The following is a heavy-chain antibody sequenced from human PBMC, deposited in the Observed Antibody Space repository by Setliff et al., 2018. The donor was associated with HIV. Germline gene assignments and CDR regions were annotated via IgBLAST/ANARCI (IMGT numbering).Heavy chain of an antibody. J-gene: IGHJ5*02. CDR2: IYYSGYT. Sequence: LSLTCTVSGGSISSSSNYWAWIRQPPGKGLEWIGSIYYSGYTYYNPSLKSRVTISVDTSKNQFSLRLTSVTAADTAMYYCARAYGSERLNWFDPWGQGTLVTVSS. V-gene: IGHV4-39*07. CDR3: ARAYGSERLNWFDP. CDR1: GGSISSSSNY. D-gene: IGHD3-10*01.